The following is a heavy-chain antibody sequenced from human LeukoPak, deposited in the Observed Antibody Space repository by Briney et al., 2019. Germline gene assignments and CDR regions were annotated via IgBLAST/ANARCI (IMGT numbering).Heavy chain of an antibody. V-gene: IGHV3-11*04. CDR2: ISSSGSTI. Sequence: PGGSLRLSCAASGFTFSDYYMSWIRQAPGKGLEWVSYISSSGSTIYYADSVKGQFTISRDNAKNSLYLQMNSLRAEDTAVYYCARKSRSGYPFDYWGQGTLVTVSS. J-gene: IGHJ4*02. D-gene: IGHD6-25*01. CDR3: ARKSRSGYPFDY. CDR1: GFTFSDYY.